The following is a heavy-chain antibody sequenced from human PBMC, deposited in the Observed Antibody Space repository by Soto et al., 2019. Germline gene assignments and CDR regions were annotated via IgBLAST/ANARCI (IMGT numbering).Heavy chain of an antibody. Sequence: QVQLVQSGAEVKKPGASVKVSCKASGYTFTSYAMHWVRQAPGQRLEWMGWINAGNGNTKYSQKFQGRVTITRDTSASTAYMELSSLRSEDTAVYYCARDFSWSGSGSYIGGEFDYWGQGTLVTVSS. V-gene: IGHV1-3*01. CDR3: ARDFSWSGSGSYIGGEFDY. CDR1: GYTFTSYA. CDR2: INAGNGNT. D-gene: IGHD3-10*01. J-gene: IGHJ4*02.